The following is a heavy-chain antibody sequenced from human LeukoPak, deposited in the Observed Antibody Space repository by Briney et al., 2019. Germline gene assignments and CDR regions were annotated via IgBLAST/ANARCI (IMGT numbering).Heavy chain of an antibody. CDR1: GFTFSSYD. Sequence: GGSLRLSCAASGFTFSSYDMTWVRQAPGKGLEWVAFIRYDGNNEYYADSVKGRFTISRDNSKNTLYLQMNSLRAEDTAVYYCAKTLSSLRYCSGGSCLWGAFDIWGQGTMVTVSS. D-gene: IGHD2-15*01. CDR3: AKTLSSLRYCSGGSCLWGAFDI. V-gene: IGHV3-30*02. CDR2: IRYDGNNE. J-gene: IGHJ3*02.